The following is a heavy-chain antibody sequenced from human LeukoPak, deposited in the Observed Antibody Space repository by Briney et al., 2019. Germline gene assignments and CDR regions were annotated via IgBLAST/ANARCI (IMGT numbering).Heavy chain of an antibody. Sequence: PGGSLRLSCAASGFTFSSYAMSWVRQAPGKGLERVSAISGSGGSTYYADSVKGRFTISRDNSKNTLYLQMNSLRAEDTAVYYCAKGGYSSGWYDPNWFDPWGQGTLVTVSS. V-gene: IGHV3-23*01. CDR2: ISGSGGST. J-gene: IGHJ5*02. CDR1: GFTFSSYA. CDR3: AKGGYSSGWYDPNWFDP. D-gene: IGHD6-13*01.